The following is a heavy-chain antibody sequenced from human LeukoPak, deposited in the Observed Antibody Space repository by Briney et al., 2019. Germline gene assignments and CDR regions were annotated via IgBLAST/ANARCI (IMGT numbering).Heavy chain of an antibody. CDR3: ARGQVAGIKDY. D-gene: IGHD2-15*01. V-gene: IGHV4-34*01. Sequence: SETLSLTCAVYGGSFSGYYWSWIRQPPGKGLEWIGEINHSGSTNYNPSLKSRVTISVDTSKNQFSLKLSSVTAADTAVYYCARGQVAGIKDYWGQGTLVTVSS. J-gene: IGHJ4*02. CDR1: GGSFSGYY. CDR2: INHSGST.